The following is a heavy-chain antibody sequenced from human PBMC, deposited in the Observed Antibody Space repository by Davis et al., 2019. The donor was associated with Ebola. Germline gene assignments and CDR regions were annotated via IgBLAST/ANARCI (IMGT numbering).Heavy chain of an antibody. CDR3: ARVGLGVAFDI. Sequence: MPGGSLRLSCTVSGGSISSYYWSWIRQPPGKGLEWIGYIYYSGSTNYNPSLKSRVTISVDTSKNQFSLKLSSVTAADTAVYYCARVGLGVAFDIWGQGTMVTVSS. CDR1: GGSISSYY. D-gene: IGHD5/OR15-5a*01. J-gene: IGHJ3*02. CDR2: IYYSGST. V-gene: IGHV4-59*01.